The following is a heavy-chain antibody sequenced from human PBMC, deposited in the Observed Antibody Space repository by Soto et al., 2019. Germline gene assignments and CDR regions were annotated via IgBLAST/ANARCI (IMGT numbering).Heavy chain of an antibody. V-gene: IGHV1-8*01. CDR1: GYTFTSYD. D-gene: IGHD3-10*01. J-gene: IGHJ6*03. CDR3: ARGQDGSGSYYFYYYYMDV. CDR2: MNPNSGNT. Sequence: ASVKVSCKASGYTFTSYDINWVRQATGQGLEWMGWMNPNSGNTGYAQKFQGRVTMTRNTSISTAYMELSSLRSEDTAVYYCARGQDGSGSYYFYYYYMDVWGKGTTVTAP.